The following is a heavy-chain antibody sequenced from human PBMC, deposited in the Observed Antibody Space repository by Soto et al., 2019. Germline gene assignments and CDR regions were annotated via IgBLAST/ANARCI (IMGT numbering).Heavy chain of an antibody. CDR1: GGPTSSSNW. Sequence: KTSETLSLTCAVSGGPTSSSNWWSWVRQPPGKGLEWIGEIYHSGSTNYNPSLKSRVTISVDKSKNQFSLKLSSVTAADTAVYYCASIHDVSSSWYGDYWGQGTLVTFSS. CDR2: IYHSGST. J-gene: IGHJ4*02. D-gene: IGHD6-13*01. CDR3: ASIHDVSSSWYGDY. V-gene: IGHV4-4*02.